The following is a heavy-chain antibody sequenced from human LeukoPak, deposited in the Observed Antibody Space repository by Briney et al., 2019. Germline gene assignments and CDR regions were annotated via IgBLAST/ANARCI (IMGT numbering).Heavy chain of an antibody. CDR2: INPNSGGT. V-gene: IGHV1-2*02. D-gene: IGHD3-9*01. CDR1: GYTFTSYY. Sequence: ASVKVSCKASGYTFTSYYMHWVRQAPGQGLEWMGWINPNSGGTNYAQKFQGRVTMTRDTSISTAYMELSRLRSDDTAVYYCARDYDILTGYSFGAFDIWGQGTMVTVSS. CDR3: ARDYDILTGYSFGAFDI. J-gene: IGHJ3*02.